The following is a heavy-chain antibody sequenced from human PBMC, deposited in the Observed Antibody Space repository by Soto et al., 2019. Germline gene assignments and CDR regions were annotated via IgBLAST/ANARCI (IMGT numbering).Heavy chain of an antibody. Sequence: QVQLQQWGAGLLKPSETLSLTCAVYGGSFSGYYWSWIRQPPGKGLEWIGEINHSGSTNYNPSLKSRVTISVDTSKNQFSLKLSSVAAADTAVYYCAIGLDDLKMFGYWGQGTLVTVSS. CDR1: GGSFSGYY. J-gene: IGHJ4*02. CDR2: INHSGST. D-gene: IGHD2-21*02. V-gene: IGHV4-34*01. CDR3: AIGLDDLKMFGY.